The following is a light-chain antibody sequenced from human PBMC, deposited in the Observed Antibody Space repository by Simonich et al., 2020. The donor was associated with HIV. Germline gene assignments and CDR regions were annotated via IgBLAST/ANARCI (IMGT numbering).Light chain of an antibody. V-gene: IGKV1-5*03. CDR2: KAS. CDR3: QQYNSHSLT. Sequence: DIQMTQSPSTLSASVGDRVTITCRASQSISSWFAWYQQKPGKAPKLLIYKASSLESGVPSRFSGSGSGTEFTLTISSRQPDDFATYYCQQYNSHSLTFGGGTKVEIK. CDR1: QSISSW. J-gene: IGKJ4*01.